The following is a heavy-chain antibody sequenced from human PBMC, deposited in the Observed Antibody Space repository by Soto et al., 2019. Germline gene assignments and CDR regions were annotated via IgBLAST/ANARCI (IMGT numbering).Heavy chain of an antibody. D-gene: IGHD3-3*01. CDR1: GGSISSSSYY. CDR2: IYYSGST. Sequence: KQSQTLSLTCTVSGGSISSSSYYWGWIRQPPGQGLEWIGSIYYSGSTYYNPSLKSRVTISVDTSKNQFSLKLSSVTAADTAVYYCARLGKINMDVWGQGTTVTVSS. CDR3: ARLGKINMDV. V-gene: IGHV4-39*01. J-gene: IGHJ6*02.